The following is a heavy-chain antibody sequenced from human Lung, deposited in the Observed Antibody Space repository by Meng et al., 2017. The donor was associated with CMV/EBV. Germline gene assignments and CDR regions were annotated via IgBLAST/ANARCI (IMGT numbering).Heavy chain of an antibody. Sequence: ISSSNWWSRVRQPPGKGLEWIGEIYHSGSTNYNPSLKSRVTISVDKSKNQFSLKLSSVTAADTAVYYCARDFSDIVVVPAAMGGFDPWGQGTLVTVSS. CDR1: ISSSNW. CDR3: ARDFSDIVVVPAAMGGFDP. J-gene: IGHJ5*02. D-gene: IGHD2-2*01. V-gene: IGHV4-4*02. CDR2: IYHSGST.